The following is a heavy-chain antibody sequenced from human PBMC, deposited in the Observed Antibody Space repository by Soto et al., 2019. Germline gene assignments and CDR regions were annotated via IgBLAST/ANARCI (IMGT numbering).Heavy chain of an antibody. CDR3: AKDFHSESSSWRNAFDY. J-gene: IGHJ4*02. Sequence: PGGSLRLSCAASGFTFSSYAMSWVRQAPGKGLEWVSAISGSGGSTYYADSVKGRFTISRDNSKNTLYLQMNSLRAEDTAVYYCAKDFHSESSSWRNAFDYWGQGTLVTV. V-gene: IGHV3-23*01. CDR1: GFTFSSYA. D-gene: IGHD6-13*01. CDR2: ISGSGGST.